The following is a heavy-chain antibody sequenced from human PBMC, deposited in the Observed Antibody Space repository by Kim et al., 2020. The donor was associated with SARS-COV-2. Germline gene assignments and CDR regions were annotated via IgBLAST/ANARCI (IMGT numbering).Heavy chain of an antibody. J-gene: IGHJ4*02. CDR3: ARRDEVLTWPRFDF. CDR1: NDSFTTDPFY. D-gene: IGHD3-10*01. Sequence: SETLSLRCTVSNDSFTTDPFYWGWVRQPPGKELEWIASLYYSGSTFCNPSLKSRVSISADRSKKHLSLNLTSVTAADTAVYYCARRDEVLTWPRFDFWGQGILVTVSS. CDR2: LYYSGST. V-gene: IGHV4-39*02.